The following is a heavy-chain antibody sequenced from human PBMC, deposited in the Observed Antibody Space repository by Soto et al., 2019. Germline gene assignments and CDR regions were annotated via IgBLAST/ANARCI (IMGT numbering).Heavy chain of an antibody. V-gene: IGHV1-69*12. D-gene: IGHD6-13*01. CDR3: AREVAADGTFREDVFES. Sequence: QVHLVQSGAEVKKPGSSVKVSCKAPGGTFSNHAINWVRQAPGQGLEWMGRIIPIFSTTNSAQKFQGRVTMTADESTITAYLELSSLKQDDTAVYYCAREVAADGTFREDVFESWGQGTLVTVSS. CDR1: GGTFSNHA. CDR2: IIPIFSTT. J-gene: IGHJ3*02.